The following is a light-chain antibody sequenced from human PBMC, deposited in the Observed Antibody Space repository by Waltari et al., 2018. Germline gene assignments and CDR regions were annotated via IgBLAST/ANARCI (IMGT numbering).Light chain of an antibody. CDR3: QQSYSTPRT. J-gene: IGKJ1*01. CDR1: QSISSY. CDR2: SAS. V-gene: IGKV1-39*01. Sequence: DIQRTQSPSSLSASVGDRVTITCRARQSISSYLNWYQQKPVKAPTLLIYSASSLQSGVPSRFSGSGSGTDFTLTISSLQPEDFATYYYQQSYSTPRTFGQGTKVEIK.